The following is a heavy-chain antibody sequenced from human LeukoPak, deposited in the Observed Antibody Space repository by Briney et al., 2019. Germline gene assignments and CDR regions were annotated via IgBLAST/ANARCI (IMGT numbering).Heavy chain of an antibody. CDR3: ATVNWNYSLPHFYYYYYMDV. CDR1: GYTFTDYY. J-gene: IGHJ6*03. D-gene: IGHD1-7*01. Sequence: ATVKISCKASGYTFTDYYMHWVQQAPGKGLEWMGRVDPEDGETIYAEKFQGRVTITADTSTDTAYMELSSLRSEDTAVYYCATVNWNYSLPHFYYYYYMDVWGKGTTVTVSS. V-gene: IGHV1-69-2*01. CDR2: VDPEDGET.